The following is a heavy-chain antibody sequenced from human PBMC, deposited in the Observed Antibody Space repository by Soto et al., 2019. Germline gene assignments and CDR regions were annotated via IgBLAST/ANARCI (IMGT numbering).Heavy chain of an antibody. CDR3: EKRADWNDAPY. V-gene: IGHV3-23*01. Sequence: GGSLRLSCAAPGFTFSSYAMSWVRQAPGKGLEWVSAISGSGGSTYYADSVKGRFTISRDNSKNTLYLQMNSLRAEDTAVYYCEKRADWNDAPYWGQGTLVTVSS. CDR1: GFTFSSYA. D-gene: IGHD1-1*01. CDR2: ISGSGGST. J-gene: IGHJ4*02.